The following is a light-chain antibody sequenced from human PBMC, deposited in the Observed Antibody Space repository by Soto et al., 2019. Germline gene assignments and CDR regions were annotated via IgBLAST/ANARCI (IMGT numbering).Light chain of an antibody. Sequence: DIQMTQSPSSLSASLGDRVTITCRASQGISNYLAWYRQKPGKVPKLLIYAASLLQSGVPFRCSGSGSGTAFTLPISSLQPEDVAPYYCQKYDSAPWTFGQGTQVEIK. CDR2: AAS. CDR3: QKYDSAPWT. J-gene: IGKJ1*01. CDR1: QGISNY. V-gene: IGKV1-27*01.